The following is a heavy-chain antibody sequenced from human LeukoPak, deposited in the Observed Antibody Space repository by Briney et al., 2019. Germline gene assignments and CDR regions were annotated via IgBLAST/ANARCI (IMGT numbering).Heavy chain of an antibody. Sequence: PGGSLRLSCAASGFTFSSYAMSWVRQPPGKGLEWIGSIYYSGSTYYNPSLKSRVTISVDTSKNQFSLKLSSVTAADTAVYYCARRRGYCSGGSCYLQFDYWGQGTLVTVSS. J-gene: IGHJ4*02. CDR1: GFTFSSYA. CDR3: ARRRGYCSGGSCYLQFDY. V-gene: IGHV4-39*01. D-gene: IGHD2-15*01. CDR2: IYYSGST.